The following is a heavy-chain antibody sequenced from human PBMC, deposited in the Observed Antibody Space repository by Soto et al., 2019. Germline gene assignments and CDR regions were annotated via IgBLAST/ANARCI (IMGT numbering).Heavy chain of an antibody. V-gene: IGHV4-39*01. Sequence: QLQLQESGPGLVKPSETLSLTCTVSGGSISTSSYYWGWIRQPPGKGLEWIGSIYYSGSTYYNPSLKSRVTISVDTSKNQFSLKLSSVAAADTAVYYCARDYDSSGDYWGQGTLVTVSS. CDR3: ARDYDSSGDY. CDR2: IYYSGST. D-gene: IGHD3-22*01. CDR1: GGSISTSSYY. J-gene: IGHJ4*02.